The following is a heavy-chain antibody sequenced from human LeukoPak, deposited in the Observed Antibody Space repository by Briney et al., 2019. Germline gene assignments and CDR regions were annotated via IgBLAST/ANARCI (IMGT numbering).Heavy chain of an antibody. Sequence: VSVTVSCKVSGYTLTQLSIHWVRPAPGKGLEWMGGFDAEDGETIYAQKFQGRVTITKDTSTDTAFMELSSLRSEDTAVYFCGTGSIDYWGQGTLVTVSS. CDR2: FDAEDGET. CDR3: GTGSIDY. J-gene: IGHJ4*02. V-gene: IGHV1-24*01. CDR1: GYTLTQLS.